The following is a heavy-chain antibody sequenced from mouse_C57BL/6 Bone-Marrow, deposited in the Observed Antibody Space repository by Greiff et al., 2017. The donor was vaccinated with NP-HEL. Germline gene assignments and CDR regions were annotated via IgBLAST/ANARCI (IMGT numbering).Heavy chain of an antibody. D-gene: IGHD1-1*01. CDR2: IDPSDSET. Sequence: QVQLQQPGAELVRPGSSVKLSCKASGYTFTSYWMHWVKQRPIQGLEWIGNIDPSDSETHYNQKFKDKATLTVDKSSSTAYMQLSSLTSEDSAVYYCARCPYYYGYYYAMDYWGQGTSVTVSS. CDR3: ARCPYYYGYYYAMDY. J-gene: IGHJ4*01. CDR1: GYTFTSYW. V-gene: IGHV1-52*01.